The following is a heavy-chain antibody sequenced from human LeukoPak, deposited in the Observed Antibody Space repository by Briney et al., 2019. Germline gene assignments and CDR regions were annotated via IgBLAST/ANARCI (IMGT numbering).Heavy chain of an antibody. CDR2: ISYDGGNK. CDR1: GFTFSSYA. J-gene: IGHJ4*02. Sequence: GGSLRLSCAASGFTFSSYAMHWVRQAPGKGLEWVAVISYDGGNKYYADSVKGRVTISRDNSKNTLYLQMNSLRAEDTAVYYCATPHGYYDSSGPFDYWGQGTLVTVSS. D-gene: IGHD3-22*01. V-gene: IGHV3-30-3*01. CDR3: ATPHGYYDSSGPFDY.